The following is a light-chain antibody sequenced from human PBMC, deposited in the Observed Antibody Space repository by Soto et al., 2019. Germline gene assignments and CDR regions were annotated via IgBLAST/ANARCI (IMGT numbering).Light chain of an antibody. J-gene: IGKJ1*01. CDR1: HGIRND. V-gene: IGKV1-6*01. CDR2: AAS. Sequence: AIQMTQSPSSLSASVGDRVTITCRASHGIRNDLGWYQQKPGKAPKLLIYAASTLQSGVPSRFSGSGSGTDFTPTISSLQPEDFATYYCLQDYNYPRTFGQGTKVEVK. CDR3: LQDYNYPRT.